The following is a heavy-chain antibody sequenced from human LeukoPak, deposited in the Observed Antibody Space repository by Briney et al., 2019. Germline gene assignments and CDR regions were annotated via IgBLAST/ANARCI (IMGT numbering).Heavy chain of an antibody. Sequence: PSETLSLTCTVSGGSISSYYWSWIRQPAGKGLEWIGRIYTSGSTNYNPSLKSRVTMSVDTSKNQFSLKLSSVTAADTAVYYCARERDCSSTSCYWLDAFDIWGQGTMVTVSS. CDR3: ARERDCSSTSCYWLDAFDI. CDR2: IYTSGST. D-gene: IGHD2-2*01. J-gene: IGHJ3*02. V-gene: IGHV4-4*07. CDR1: GGSISSYY.